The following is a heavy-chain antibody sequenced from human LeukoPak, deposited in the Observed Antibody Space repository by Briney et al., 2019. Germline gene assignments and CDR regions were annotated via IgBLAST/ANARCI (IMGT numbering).Heavy chain of an antibody. V-gene: IGHV1-69*04. Sequence: SVKVSCKASGGTFSSYAIGWVRQAPGQGLGWMGRIIPIFGIANYAQKFQGRVTITADKSTSTAYMELSSLRSEDTAVYYCASGDPDYGDYGGYFQHWGQGTLVTVSS. CDR3: ASGDPDYGDYGGYFQH. CDR2: IIPIFGIA. CDR1: GGTFSSYA. D-gene: IGHD4-17*01. J-gene: IGHJ1*01.